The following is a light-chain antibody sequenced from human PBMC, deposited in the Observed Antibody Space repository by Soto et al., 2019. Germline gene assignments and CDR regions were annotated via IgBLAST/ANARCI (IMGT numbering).Light chain of an antibody. V-gene: IGKV1D-8*03. J-gene: IGKJ2*01. CDR2: DTS. CDR3: HQSYTSPLYS. Sequence: VIWMTQSPSFLSAIRGDRATISWRMSQDIGHYLAWYRQKPGKAPELLIYDTSNLQCGVTSRFSGSGSGTACTLAISSLQPEDFATYFCHQSYTSPLYSFGQGTKLEIK. CDR1: QDIGHY.